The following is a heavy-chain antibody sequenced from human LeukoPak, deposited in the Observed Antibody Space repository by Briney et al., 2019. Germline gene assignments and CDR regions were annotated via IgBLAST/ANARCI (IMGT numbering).Heavy chain of an antibody. D-gene: IGHD2-2*01. Sequence: GGSLRLSCAASGFTVSSNYMSWVRQDPGKGLEWVSVIYSGGSTYYADSVKGRFTISRDNSKNTLYLQMNSLRAEDTAVYYCASAKSDCSSTSCPFDYWGQGTLVTVSS. J-gene: IGHJ4*02. CDR3: ASAKSDCSSTSCPFDY. V-gene: IGHV3-66*02. CDR2: IYSGGST. CDR1: GFTVSSNY.